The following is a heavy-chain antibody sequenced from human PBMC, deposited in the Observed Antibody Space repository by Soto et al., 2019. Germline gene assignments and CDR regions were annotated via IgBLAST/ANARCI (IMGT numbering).Heavy chain of an antibody. V-gene: IGHV4-59*01. CDR3: AGLRGSAGTPTAY. D-gene: IGHD6-13*01. J-gene: IGHJ4*02. CDR1: GGSIISGY. Sequence: PSETLSLTCTVSGGSIISGYWSWIRQPPGKGLEWIGYISYSGNTNYNPSLKSRVTMSVDTPKNQFSLRLSSVTTADTAVYYCAGLRGSAGTPTAYGGQGTLVTVSS. CDR2: ISYSGNT.